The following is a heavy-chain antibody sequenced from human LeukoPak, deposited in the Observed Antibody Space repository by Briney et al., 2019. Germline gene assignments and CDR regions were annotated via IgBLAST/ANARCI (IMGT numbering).Heavy chain of an antibody. D-gene: IGHD3-22*01. CDR2: INPSGGST. J-gene: IGHJ4*02. V-gene: IGHV1-46*01. CDR3: ARSSPPSSGYYTLLPYYFDY. Sequence: ASVKVSCKASGGTFISYAISWVRQAPGQGLEWMGIINPSGGSTSYAQKFQGRVTMTRDTSTSTVYMELSSLRSEDTAVYYCARSSPPSSGYYTLLPYYFDYWGQGTLVTVSS. CDR1: GGTFISYA.